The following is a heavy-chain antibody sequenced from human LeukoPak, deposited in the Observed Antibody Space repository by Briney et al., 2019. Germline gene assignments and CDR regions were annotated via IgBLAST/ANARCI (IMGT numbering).Heavy chain of an antibody. V-gene: IGHV4-34*01. CDR1: GGSFSGYY. CDR3: ARTSYYYYYGMDV. J-gene: IGHJ6*02. CDR2: INHSGST. Sequence: SETLSLTCAVYGGSFSGYYWSWIRQPPGKGLEWIGEINHSGSTNYNPSLKSRVTISVDTSKNQFSLKLSSVTAADTAVYYCARTSYYYYYGMDVWGQGTTVTVSS. D-gene: IGHD6-6*01.